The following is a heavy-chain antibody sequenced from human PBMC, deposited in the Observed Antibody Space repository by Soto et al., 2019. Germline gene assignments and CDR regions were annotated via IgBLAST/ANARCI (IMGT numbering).Heavy chain of an antibody. D-gene: IGHD6-13*01. Sequence: AVKVSCKASGGTFSSYAISWVRQAPGQGLEWMGGIIPIFGTANYAQKFQGRVTITADESTSTAYMELSSLRSEDTAVYYCAREWSGGIAAAGTYWFDPWGQGTLVTVYS. CDR1: GGTFSSYA. J-gene: IGHJ5*02. CDR3: AREWSGGIAAAGTYWFDP. CDR2: IIPIFGTA. V-gene: IGHV1-69*13.